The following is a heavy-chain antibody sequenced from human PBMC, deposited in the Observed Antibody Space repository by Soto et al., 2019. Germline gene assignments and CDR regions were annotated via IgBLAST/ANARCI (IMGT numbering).Heavy chain of an antibody. CDR2: IYHRGTT. J-gene: IGHJ4*02. CDR3: ARAIRRGGGFDY. D-gene: IGHD3-10*01. Sequence: QVQLQESGPGLVKPSETLSLTCTVSGGSIGSYYWSWIRQPPGKGLEWIGYIYHRGTTNYSPSLKSRVTISADMSKNQFSLKLSSVTAADTAVYYCARAIRRGGGFDYWGQGTLVTVSS. CDR1: GGSIGSYY. V-gene: IGHV4-59*01.